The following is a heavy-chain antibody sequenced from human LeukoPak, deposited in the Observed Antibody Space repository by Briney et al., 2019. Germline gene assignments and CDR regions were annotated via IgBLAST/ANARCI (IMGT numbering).Heavy chain of an antibody. CDR2: ILYDGSSK. CDR1: GFTFSTYA. V-gene: IGHV3-30*04. D-gene: IGHD6-19*01. CDR3: GRDVSAVAGTAWFDP. J-gene: IGHJ5*02. Sequence: PGTSLRLSCEVSGFTFSTYAMQWVRRAPGKGLEWVGVILYDGSSKYYADSVKGRFTISRDNSRNTLYLQMNSLKTDDTAVYYCGRDVSAVAGTAWFDPWGQGTLVTVSS.